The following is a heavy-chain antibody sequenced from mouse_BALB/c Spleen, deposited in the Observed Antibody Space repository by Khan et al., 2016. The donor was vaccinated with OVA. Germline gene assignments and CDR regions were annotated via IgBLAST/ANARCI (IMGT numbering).Heavy chain of an antibody. D-gene: IGHD3-1*01. V-gene: IGHV1-54*01. CDR1: GYAFTSYL. Sequence: QVQLQQSGAELVRPGTSVKVSCKASGYAFTSYLIEWINQRPGQGLEWIGLINPGNGNTNYNEKFKGKATLTADTSSSTAYMQLSSLTSDDSAVYFCARSQLGLRFDYWGQGTTLTVSS. CDR2: INPGNGNT. CDR3: ARSQLGLRFDY. J-gene: IGHJ2*01.